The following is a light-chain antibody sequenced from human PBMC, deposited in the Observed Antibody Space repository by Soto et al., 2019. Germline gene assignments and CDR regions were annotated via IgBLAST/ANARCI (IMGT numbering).Light chain of an antibody. CDR3: SSYTSGSTLVV. V-gene: IGLV2-14*01. Sequence: QSALTQPASVSGSAGQSITISCTGCSSDVGAYNYVSWYQQHPGKAPRLMIYEVTNQPSGVSNRFSGSKSGNTASLTISGLRAEDEDYYYCSSYTSGSTLVVFGGGTKLTV. CDR2: EVT. J-gene: IGLJ2*01. CDR1: SSDVGAYNY.